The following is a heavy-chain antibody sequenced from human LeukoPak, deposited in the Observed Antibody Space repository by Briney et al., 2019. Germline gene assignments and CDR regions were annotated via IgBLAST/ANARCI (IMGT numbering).Heavy chain of an antibody. V-gene: IGHV4-38-2*02. CDR1: SYSISSGYY. J-gene: IGHJ5*02. CDR3: AKVQRGYSGRTTPQNNWFDP. CDR2: IYHSGST. D-gene: IGHD5-12*01. Sequence: SETLSLTCTASSYSISSGYYWGWIRQPPGKGLEWIGSIYHSGSTYYNPSLKSRVTISVDTSKNQFSLKLSSVTAADTAGYYCAKVQRGYSGRTTPQNNWFDPWGQGTLVTVSS.